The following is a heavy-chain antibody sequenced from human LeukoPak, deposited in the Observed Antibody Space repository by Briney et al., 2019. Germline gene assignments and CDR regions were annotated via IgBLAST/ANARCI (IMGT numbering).Heavy chain of an antibody. CDR3: AHISSSWPDY. V-gene: IGHV3-21*04. CDR2: ISSSSSYI. CDR1: GFTFNIYS. Sequence: GGSLRLSCGASGFTFNIYSMNWVRQAPGKGLEWVSSISSSSSYIYYADSVRGRFTISRDNSKNTLYLQMNSLRAEDTAVYYCAHISSSWPDYWGQGTLVTVSS. D-gene: IGHD6-13*01. J-gene: IGHJ4*02.